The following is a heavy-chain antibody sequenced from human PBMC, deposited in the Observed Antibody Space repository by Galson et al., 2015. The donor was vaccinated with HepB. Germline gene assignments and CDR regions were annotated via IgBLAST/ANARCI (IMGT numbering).Heavy chain of an antibody. CDR1: GFTFSSYG. D-gene: IGHD1-26*01. V-gene: IGHV3-33*01. J-gene: IGHJ5*02. CDR2: IWYDGSNK. Sequence: SLRLSCAASGFTFSSYGMHWVRQAPGKGLEWVAVIWYDGSNKYYADSVKGRFTISRDNSKNTLYLQMNSLRAEDTAVYYCAREHLKVGEAFLTNWFDPWGQGTLVTVSS. CDR3: AREHLKVGEAFLTNWFDP.